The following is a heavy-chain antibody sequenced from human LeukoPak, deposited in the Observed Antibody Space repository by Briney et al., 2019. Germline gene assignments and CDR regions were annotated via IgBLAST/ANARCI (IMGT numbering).Heavy chain of an antibody. Sequence: GGSLRLSCVGSGYSFDEYAMHWVRQVPGKGLEWVSGINWKSDKIGYADSVKGRFTISRDNSKNSLYLQTNSLRVEDTALYYCAKDRYCTSSSCPIDYWGQGTMVTVSS. J-gene: IGHJ4*02. CDR3: AKDRYCTSSSCPIDY. CDR2: INWKSDKI. V-gene: IGHV3-9*01. CDR1: GYSFDEYA. D-gene: IGHD2-2*01.